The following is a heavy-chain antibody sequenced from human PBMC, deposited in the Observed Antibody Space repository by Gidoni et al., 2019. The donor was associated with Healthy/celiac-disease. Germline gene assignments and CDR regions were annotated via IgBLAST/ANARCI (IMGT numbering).Heavy chain of an antibody. V-gene: IGHV3-33*08. CDR2: IWYDGSNK. Sequence: QVQLVESGGGVVQPGRSLRLSCAASGFTFSSYGMHWFRQAPGKGLEWVAVIWYDGSNKYYADSVKGRFTISRDNSKNTLYLQMNSLRAEDTAVYYCARDTAMVNFDYWGQGTLVTVSS. D-gene: IGHD5-18*01. CDR1: GFTFSSYG. CDR3: ARDTAMVNFDY. J-gene: IGHJ4*02.